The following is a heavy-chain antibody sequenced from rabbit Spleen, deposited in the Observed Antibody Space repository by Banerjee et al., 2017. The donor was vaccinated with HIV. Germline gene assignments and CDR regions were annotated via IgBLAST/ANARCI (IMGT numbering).Heavy chain of an antibody. Sequence: QALLEAAGDVLMTGASPMLTSSASAVSFINNYYISWLRQPPGKGLEWIGCIYSGSSGSTYYASWAKGRFTISKTSSTVVLQQTTMTAAAAAAYFFARSDAYNGYGYVTRLDLWGPGTLVTVS. CDR2: IYSGSSGST. CDR1: AVSFINNYY. CDR3: ARSDAYNGYGYVTRLDL. V-gene: IGHV1S40*01. D-gene: IGHD6-1*01. J-gene: IGHJ6*01.